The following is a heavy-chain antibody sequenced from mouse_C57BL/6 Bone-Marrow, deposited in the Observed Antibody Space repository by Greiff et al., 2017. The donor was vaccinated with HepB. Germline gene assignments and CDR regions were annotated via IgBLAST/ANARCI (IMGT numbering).Heavy chain of an antibody. CDR3: AREGGAY. CDR1: GFTFSSYA. CDR2: ISDGGSYT. J-gene: IGHJ3*01. V-gene: IGHV5-4*01. Sequence: EVKVVESGGGLVKPGGSLKLSCAASGFTFSSYAMSWVRQTPEKRLEWVATISDGGSYTYYPDNVKGRFTISRDNAKNNLYLQMSHLKSEDTAMYYCAREGGAYWGQGTLVTVSA.